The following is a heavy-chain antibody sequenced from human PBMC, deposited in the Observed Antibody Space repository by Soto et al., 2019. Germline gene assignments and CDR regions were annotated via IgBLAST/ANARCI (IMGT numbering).Heavy chain of an antibody. CDR1: GYTFTSYD. Sequence: QVQLVQSGAEVKKPGASVKVSCKASGYTFTSYDINWVRQATGQGLEWMGWMNPNSGNTGYAQKFQGRVTMTRNTSISTAYMELSILRSEDTAVYYCARVGGGYCSGGSCYRDWFDPWGQGTLVTVSS. CDR2: MNPNSGNT. D-gene: IGHD2-15*01. CDR3: ARVGGGYCSGGSCYRDWFDP. J-gene: IGHJ5*02. V-gene: IGHV1-8*01.